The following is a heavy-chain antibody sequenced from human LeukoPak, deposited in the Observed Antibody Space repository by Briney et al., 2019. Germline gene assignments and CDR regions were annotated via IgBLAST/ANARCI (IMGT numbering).Heavy chain of an antibody. J-gene: IGHJ6*03. CDR1: GGSISSSSYY. Sequence: SETLSLTCTVSGGSISSSSYYWGWIRQPPGKGLEWIGSIYYSGSTYYNPSLKSRVTISVDTSKNQFSLKLSSVTAADTAVYYCARLGNDYGDTDNNYYYYYMDVWGKGTTVTVSS. CDR3: ARLGNDYGDTDNNYYYYYMDV. CDR2: IYYSGST. V-gene: IGHV4-39*01. D-gene: IGHD4-17*01.